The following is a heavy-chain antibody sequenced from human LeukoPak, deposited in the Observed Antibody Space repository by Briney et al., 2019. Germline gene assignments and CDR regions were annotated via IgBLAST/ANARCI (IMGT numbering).Heavy chain of an antibody. J-gene: IGHJ4*02. V-gene: IGHV3-23*01. CDR3: VRDGDIVVVITFDY. CDR1: GFTFSDYY. CDR2: ISGSGGNT. D-gene: IGHD3-22*01. Sequence: QTGGSLRLSCAASGFTFSDYYMSWIRQAPGKGLEWVSAISGSGGNTYYADSVEGRFTISRDNSKNTLYLQMDRMRVEDSAVYYCVRDGDIVVVITFDYWGQGNLVTVSS.